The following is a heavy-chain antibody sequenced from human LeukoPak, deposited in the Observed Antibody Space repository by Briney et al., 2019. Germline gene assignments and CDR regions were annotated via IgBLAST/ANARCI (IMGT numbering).Heavy chain of an antibody. J-gene: IGHJ4*02. V-gene: IGHV1-18*04. CDR3: ARDIKLYYDSSGYYFVY. D-gene: IGHD3-22*01. CDR1: GYSFTSYY. Sequence: ASVKVSCKASGYSFTSYYMHWVRQAPGQGLEWMGWISAYNGNTNYAQKLQGRVTMTTDTSTSTAYMELRSLRSDDTAVYYCARDIKLYYDSSGYYFVYWGQGTLVTVSS. CDR2: ISAYNGNT.